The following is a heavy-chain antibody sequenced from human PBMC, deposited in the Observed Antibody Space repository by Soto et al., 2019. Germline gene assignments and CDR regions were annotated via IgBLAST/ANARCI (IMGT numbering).Heavy chain of an antibody. CDR3: ARGIGRWLRSVGY. CDR1: GGSFSGYC. CDR2: SNHSGRT. V-gene: IGHV4-34*01. Sequence: SATLYLTCAVYGGSFSGYCRRWIRQPPRKGLDWIGESNHSGRTNYNPSLKSRVTISVATYKQQFSMKLTSVTAANTAVYYCARGIGRWLRSVGYWGQGPLVTVS. J-gene: IGHJ4*02. D-gene: IGHD5-12*01.